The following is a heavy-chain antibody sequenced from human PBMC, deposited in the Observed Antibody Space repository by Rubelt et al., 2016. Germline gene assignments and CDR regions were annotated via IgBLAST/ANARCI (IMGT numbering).Heavy chain of an antibody. J-gene: IGHJ2*01. CDR1: GGTFSSYA. D-gene: IGHD2-15*01. CDR2: IIPIFGTA. Sequence: QVQLVQSGAEVKKPGSSVKVSCKASGGTFSSYAISWVRQAPGQGLEWMGGIIPIFGTANYAQKFQGRVTITADESTSTAYMGLGSLRSEDTAVYYCARGDATGPRSYWYFDLWGRGTLVTVSS. CDR3: ARGDATGPRSYWYFDL. V-gene: IGHV1-69*01.